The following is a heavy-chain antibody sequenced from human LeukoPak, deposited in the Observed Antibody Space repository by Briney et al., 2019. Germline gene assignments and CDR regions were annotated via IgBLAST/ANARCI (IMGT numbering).Heavy chain of an antibody. CDR1: GFTFSSYA. CDR3: ARKKYCSGGSCYAIDY. J-gene: IGHJ4*02. D-gene: IGHD2-15*01. V-gene: IGHV3-23*01. Sequence: GGSLRLSCAASGFTFSSYAMSWVRQAPGKGLEWVSAISGSGGSTYYADSLRGRFTISRDNAKNSLYLQMNSLRAEDTAVYYCARKKYCSGGSCYAIDYWGQGTLVTVSS. CDR2: ISGSGGST.